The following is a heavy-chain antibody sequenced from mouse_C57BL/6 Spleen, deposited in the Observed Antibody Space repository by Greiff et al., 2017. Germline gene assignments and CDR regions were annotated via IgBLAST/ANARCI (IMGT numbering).Heavy chain of an antibody. CDR1: GYTFTSYW. D-gene: IGHD1-1*02. CDR3: AREGAYYGGSYAWFAY. V-gene: IGHV1-55*01. Sequence: QVQLQQPGAELVKPGASVKMSCKASGYTFTSYWITWVKQRPGQGLEWIGDIYPGSGSTNYNEKFKGKATLTVDTSSSTAYMQLSSLTSEDSAVYYCAREGAYYGGSYAWFAYWGQGTLVTVSA. CDR2: IYPGSGST. J-gene: IGHJ3*01.